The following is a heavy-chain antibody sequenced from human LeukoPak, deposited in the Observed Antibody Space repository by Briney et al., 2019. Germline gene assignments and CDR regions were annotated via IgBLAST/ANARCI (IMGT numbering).Heavy chain of an antibody. D-gene: IGHD6-19*01. Sequence: SETLSLTCAVFGGSFSGYHWSWIRQPPGKGLEWIGGVNYGESTNYNPSLKSRVTISVDTSKNQFSLNLSSVTAADTAVYYCARGLEAYSSGTFDYWGQGTLVTVSS. J-gene: IGHJ4*02. CDR1: GGSFSGYH. CDR2: VNYGEST. CDR3: ARGLEAYSSGTFDY. V-gene: IGHV4-34*01.